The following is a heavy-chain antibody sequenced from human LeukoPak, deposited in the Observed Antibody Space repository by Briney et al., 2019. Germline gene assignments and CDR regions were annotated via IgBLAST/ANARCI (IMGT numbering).Heavy chain of an antibody. J-gene: IGHJ3*02. CDR2: IYHSGST. CDR3: ARGYVGYYYDSSGWAFDI. CDR1: GYSISSGYY. V-gene: IGHV4-38-2*01. Sequence: SETLSLTCAVSGYSISSGYYWGWIRQPPGKGLEWIGSIYHSGSTYYNPSLKSRVTISVDTSKNQFSLRLSSVTAADTAVYYCARGYVGYYYDSSGWAFDIWGQGTMVTVSS. D-gene: IGHD3-22*01.